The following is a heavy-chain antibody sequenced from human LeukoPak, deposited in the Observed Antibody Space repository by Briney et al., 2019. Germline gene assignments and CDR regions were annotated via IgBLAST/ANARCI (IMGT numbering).Heavy chain of an antibody. Sequence: GGSLRLSCAASGFTFSSYSMNWVRQAPGEGLEWVSYISSSGSTKYYANSVKGRFTISRDNAENSLFLQMDGLRAEDTAVYYCARGRVFYDSSGYFPVAFYIWGQGTMVTVSS. V-gene: IGHV3-48*01. CDR2: ISSSGSTK. CDR3: ARGRVFYDSSGYFPVAFYI. J-gene: IGHJ3*02. D-gene: IGHD3-22*01. CDR1: GFTFSSYS.